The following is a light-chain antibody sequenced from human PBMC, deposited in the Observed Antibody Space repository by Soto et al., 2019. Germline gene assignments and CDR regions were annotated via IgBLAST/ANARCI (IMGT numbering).Light chain of an antibody. CDR3: SSYTSSNTLVV. Sequence: QSVLTQPASVSGSPGQSITISCTGSSSDVGAYDFVSWYQQHPGKAPKFIIYGVYNRPSGVSARFSGSKSGNTASLTISGLQAEDEADYYCSSYTSSNTLVVFGTGTKVTVL. V-gene: IGLV2-14*01. CDR2: GVY. J-gene: IGLJ1*01. CDR1: SSDVGAYDF.